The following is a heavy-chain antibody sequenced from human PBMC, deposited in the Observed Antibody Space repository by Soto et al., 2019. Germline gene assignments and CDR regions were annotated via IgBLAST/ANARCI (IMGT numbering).Heavy chain of an antibody. D-gene: IGHD3-16*02. Sequence: ASVKVSCKASVYTFTGYYMHWVRQAPGQGLEWMGWINPNSGGTNYAQKFQGWVTTTRDTSISTAYMELSRLRSDDTAVYYCARGVIVQRGNDAFDIWGQGTMVTVSS. CDR3: ARGVIVQRGNDAFDI. V-gene: IGHV1-2*04. CDR1: VYTFTGYY. CDR2: INPNSGGT. J-gene: IGHJ3*02.